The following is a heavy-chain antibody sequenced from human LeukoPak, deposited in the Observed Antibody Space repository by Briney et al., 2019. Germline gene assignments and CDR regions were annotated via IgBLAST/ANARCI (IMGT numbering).Heavy chain of an antibody. CDR1: GYTFTSYA. V-gene: IGHV1-3*01. CDR2: INAGNGNT. D-gene: IGHD6-19*01. CDR3: ASPPEDISGWNFDY. Sequence: ASVKVSCKASGYTFTSYAIHWVRQAPGQRLEWMGWINAGNGNTRYSQKFQGRVTITRDTSASTAYMELSSLRSEDTAVYYCASPPEDISGWNFDYWGQGTLVTVSS. J-gene: IGHJ4*02.